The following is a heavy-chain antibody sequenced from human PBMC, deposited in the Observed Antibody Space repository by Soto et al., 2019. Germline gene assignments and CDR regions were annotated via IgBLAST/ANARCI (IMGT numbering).Heavy chain of an antibody. J-gene: IGHJ6*03. D-gene: IGHD5-18*01. V-gene: IGHV1-3*01. CDR3: ARDTAYRSSYGYGPGDYYYYYMDV. CDR1: GYTFTSYA. CDR2: INAGNGNT. Sequence: ASVKVSCKASGYTFTSYAMHWVRQAPGQRLEWMGWINAGNGNTKYSQKFQGRVTITRDTSASTAYMELSSLRSEDTAVYYCARDTAYRSSYGYGPGDYYYYYMDVWGKGTTVTVS.